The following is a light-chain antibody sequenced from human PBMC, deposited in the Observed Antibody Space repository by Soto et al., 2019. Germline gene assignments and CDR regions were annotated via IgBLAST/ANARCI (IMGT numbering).Light chain of an antibody. J-gene: IGKJ1*01. CDR2: YAS. CDR3: QQYNSYSRT. CDR1: QSMSTW. V-gene: IGKV1-5*01. Sequence: DIQMTQSPSTLSASVRDRVTITCRASQSMSTWLAWYQHKHGKAPKLLISYASTLGSGVPSRFSGSGSGTEVTLTISSLQPDDSATYYCQQYNSYSRTFGQGTKVEIK.